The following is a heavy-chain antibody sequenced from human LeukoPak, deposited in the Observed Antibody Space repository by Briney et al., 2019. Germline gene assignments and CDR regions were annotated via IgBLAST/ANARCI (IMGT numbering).Heavy chain of an antibody. J-gene: IGHJ6*03. Sequence: SETLSLTCTVSGGSISSYYWSWIRQPPGKGLEWIGYIYYSGSTNYNPSLKSRVTISVDTSKNQFSLKLSSVTAADTAVNYCARGRDSVVVPAAYYYMDVWGKGTTVTVSS. CDR1: GGSISSYY. D-gene: IGHD2-2*01. CDR3: ARGRDSVVVPAAYYYMDV. V-gene: IGHV4-59*01. CDR2: IYYSGST.